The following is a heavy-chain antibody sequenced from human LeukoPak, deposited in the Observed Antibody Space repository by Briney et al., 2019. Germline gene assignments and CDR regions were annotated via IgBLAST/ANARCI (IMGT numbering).Heavy chain of an antibody. Sequence: EASVKVSCKASGGTFSSYAISWVRQAPGQGLEWMGGIIPIFGTANYAQKFQGRVTITADKSTSTAYMELSSLRSEYTAVYYCARGPTGGYYFDYWGQGTLVTVSS. D-gene: IGHD7-27*01. J-gene: IGHJ4*02. CDR2: IIPIFGTA. CDR1: GGTFSSYA. CDR3: ARGPTGGYYFDY. V-gene: IGHV1-69*06.